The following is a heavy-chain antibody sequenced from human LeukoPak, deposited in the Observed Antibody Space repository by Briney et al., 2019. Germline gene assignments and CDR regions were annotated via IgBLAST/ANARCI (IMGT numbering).Heavy chain of an antibody. CDR3: ARRSGIAVAGAFDY. CDR2: TYSGGST. J-gene: IGHJ4*02. Sequence: GGSLRLSCAASGFTVSSNYMSWVRQAPGKGLEWVSVTYSGGSTYYADSVKGRFTISRDNSKNTLYLQMNSLRAEDTAVYYCARRSGIAVAGAFDYWGQGTLVTVSS. V-gene: IGHV3-66*04. D-gene: IGHD6-19*01. CDR1: GFTVSSNY.